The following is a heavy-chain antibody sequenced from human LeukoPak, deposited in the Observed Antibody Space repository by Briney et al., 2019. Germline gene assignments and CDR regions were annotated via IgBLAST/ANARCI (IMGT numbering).Heavy chain of an antibody. CDR3: ARAPYGSGYGMDV. J-gene: IGHJ6*02. CDR1: GFTFSNYN. V-gene: IGHV3-21*01. CDR2: ISSTSEHI. Sequence: GGSLRLSCAASGFTFSNYNMYWVRQARGKGLEWVSSISSTSEHIYYADSVKGRFTISRDNAKNSLYLQMNSLRAEDTAVYYCARAPYGSGYGMDVWGQGTTVTVSS. D-gene: IGHD3-10*01.